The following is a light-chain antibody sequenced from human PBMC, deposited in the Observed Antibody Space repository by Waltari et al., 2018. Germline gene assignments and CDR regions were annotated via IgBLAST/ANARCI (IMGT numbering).Light chain of an antibody. CDR1: SSNNGSNT. Sequence: QSVVTQPPSASGTPGQRVTISCSGRSSNNGSNTVNWYQQFPGRAPKLLIYRNNQRPSGVPDRFSGSKSGTSASLAISGLQSEDEADYYCAAWDNTLSGPSFGGGTKVTVL. J-gene: IGLJ3*02. CDR3: AAWDNTLSGPS. V-gene: IGLV1-44*01. CDR2: RNN.